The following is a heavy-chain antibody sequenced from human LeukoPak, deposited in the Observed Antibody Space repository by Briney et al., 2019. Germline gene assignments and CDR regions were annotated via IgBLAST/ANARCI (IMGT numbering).Heavy chain of an antibody. V-gene: IGHV3-66*01. CDR1: GFTVSNNY. CDR2: IYSAGNT. J-gene: IGHJ3*02. Sequence: GGSLRLSCAASGFTVSNNYMSWVRQAPGKGLEWVSVIYSAGNTYYAGSVKGRFTISRDNYKNTLYLQMNSLKAEDTAVYYCARIDIWGQGTMVTVSS. CDR3: ARIDI.